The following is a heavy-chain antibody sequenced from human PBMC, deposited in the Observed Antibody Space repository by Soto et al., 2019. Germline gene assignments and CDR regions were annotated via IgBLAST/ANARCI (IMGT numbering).Heavy chain of an antibody. CDR2: IWYDGSNK. V-gene: IGHV3-33*01. CDR1: GFTFSSYG. D-gene: IGHD5-12*01. Sequence: GGSMRLSCAASGFTFSSYGMHWVRQAPGKGLEWVAVIWYDGSNKYYADSVKGRFTISRDNSKNTLYLQMNSLRAEDTAVYYCARTRREMATDWYFDLWGRGTLVTVS. CDR3: ARTRREMATDWYFDL. J-gene: IGHJ2*01.